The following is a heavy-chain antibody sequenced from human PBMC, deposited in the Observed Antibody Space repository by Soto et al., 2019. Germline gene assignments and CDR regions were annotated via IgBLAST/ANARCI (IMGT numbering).Heavy chain of an antibody. V-gene: IGHV1-18*01. Sequence: QVQLVQSGAEVKKPGASVKVSCKTSGYTFTNYGINWVRQAPGQGLEWMGWISAYNGNTNYAQRFQGRVTMTTDTSTSTAYMELRSLRSDDTAVLYCARDAMSTAGLFFDYWGQGTLVTVSS. CDR1: GYTFTNYG. D-gene: IGHD3-3*01. CDR2: ISAYNGNT. J-gene: IGHJ4*02. CDR3: ARDAMSTAGLFFDY.